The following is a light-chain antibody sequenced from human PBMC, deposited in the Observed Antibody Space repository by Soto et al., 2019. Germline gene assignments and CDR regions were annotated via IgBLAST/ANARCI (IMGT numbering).Light chain of an antibody. V-gene: IGKV4-1*01. J-gene: IGKJ1*01. CDR3: QQYGRSGT. CDR1: HTVLDISNNKAN. Sequence: SPSADSLALSLGESSTISCESSHTVLDISNNKANLTWYQQKPGQPPKLIIYWASTRELGVPDRFSGSGSGTDFTLTISRLEPEDFAVYYCQQYGRSGTFGQGTKVDIK. CDR2: WAS.